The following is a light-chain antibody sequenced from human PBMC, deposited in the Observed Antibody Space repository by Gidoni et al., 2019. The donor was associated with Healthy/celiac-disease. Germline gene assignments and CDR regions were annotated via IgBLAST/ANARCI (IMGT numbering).Light chain of an antibody. J-gene: IGKJ2*01. CDR1: QSLLHSNGYNF. CDR2: LGS. V-gene: IGKV2-28*01. CDR3: MQALQTPNT. Sequence: EIVMTQSPLSLPVAPGEPASISFRSSQSLLHSNGYNFLDWYLQKPGQSPQLLIYLGSNRASGVPYRFSGSGSGTEFTLKISRVEAEDVGVYYRMQALQTPNTFGQGTKLEIK.